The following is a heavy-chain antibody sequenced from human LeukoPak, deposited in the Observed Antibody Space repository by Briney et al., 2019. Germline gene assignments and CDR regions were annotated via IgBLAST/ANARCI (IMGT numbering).Heavy chain of an antibody. J-gene: IGHJ3*02. D-gene: IGHD2-8*01. CDR2: ISGSGGST. CDR1: GFTFSSYA. V-gene: IGHV3-23*01. CDR3: AKGVVLMVYALSAAFDI. Sequence: GGSLRLSCAASGFTFSSYAMSWVRQVPGKGLEWVSAISGSGGSTYYADSVKGRFTISRDNSKNTLYLQMNSLRAEDTAVYYCAKGVVLMVYALSAAFDIWGQGTMVTVSS.